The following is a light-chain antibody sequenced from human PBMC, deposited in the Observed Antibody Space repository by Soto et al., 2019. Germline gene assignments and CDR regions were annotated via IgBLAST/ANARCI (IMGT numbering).Light chain of an antibody. CDR2: AND. CDR3: AVWKNNRGGL. V-gene: IGLV1-44*01. J-gene: IGLJ2*01. Sequence: QSVLTQPPSVSGTPGQRVTISCSGSRSNIGGNAVTWYQQVPGTAPKLLIYANDQRPSGISDRFSGSKSSTSASLAISGLHSKDGAVFYCAVWKNNRGGLFGGGT. CDR1: RSNIGGNA.